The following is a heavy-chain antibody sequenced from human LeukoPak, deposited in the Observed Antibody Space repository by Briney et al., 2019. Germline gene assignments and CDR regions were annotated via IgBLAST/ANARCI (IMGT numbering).Heavy chain of an antibody. CDR2: ITSSSATI. CDR3: ARGLQWGFDW. V-gene: IGHV3-48*02. J-gene: IGHJ4*02. Sequence: AGGSLRLSCTASGFNFNVYSMNWVRQVPGKGLEWVSYITSSSATIYYGDSVKGRFTISRDNAKTSLYLQMNNLRDEDTAVYYCARGLQWGFDWWGQGVLVTVSS. D-gene: IGHD6-19*01. CDR1: GFNFNVYS.